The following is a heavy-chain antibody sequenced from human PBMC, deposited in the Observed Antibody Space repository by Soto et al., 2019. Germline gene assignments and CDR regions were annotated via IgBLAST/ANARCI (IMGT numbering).Heavy chain of an antibody. V-gene: IGHV3-33*01. J-gene: IGHJ6*02. CDR2: IWYDGTNA. Sequence: QVQLVESGGGVVRPGRSLRLACEASGFSFSTYGMHWVRQAPGKGLQWVAVIWYDGTNAYYADSVKGRFTISRDNSKDTLYREMNNLRAEDTAVYYCARVEAPLIHSDHYYYGMDVWGQGTTVTV. D-gene: IGHD5-18*01. CDR1: GFSFSTYG. CDR3: ARVEAPLIHSDHYYYGMDV.